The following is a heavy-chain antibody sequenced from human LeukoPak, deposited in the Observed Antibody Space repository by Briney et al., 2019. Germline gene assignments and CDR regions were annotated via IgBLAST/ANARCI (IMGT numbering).Heavy chain of an antibody. CDR1: GGSISSGSYY. V-gene: IGHV4-61*02. CDR2: IYTSGST. CDR3: ARGGVVVVPAAMLRRAFDI. D-gene: IGHD2-2*01. J-gene: IGHJ3*02. Sequence: SETLSLTCTVSGGSISSGSYYWSWIRQPAGKGLEWIGRIYTSGSTNYNPSLKSRVTISVDKSKNRFSLKLSSVTAADTAVYYCARGGVVVVPAAMLRRAFDIWGQGTMVTVSS.